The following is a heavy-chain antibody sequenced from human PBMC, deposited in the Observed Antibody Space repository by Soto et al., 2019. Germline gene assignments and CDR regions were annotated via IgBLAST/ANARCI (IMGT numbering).Heavy chain of an antibody. CDR3: TGGPPNWGFDS. J-gene: IGHJ5*01. CDR1: GDAFTSYD. CDR2: MSPKTANT. Sequence: ASVTVSCTASGDAFTSYDINWVRQTAGQGLEWMGWMSPKTANTGYAQKFQDRVTMTRSTSISTAYMELSSLTSEDTAVYYCTGGPPNWGFDSWGQGTPVTVSS. D-gene: IGHD7-27*01. V-gene: IGHV1-8*01.